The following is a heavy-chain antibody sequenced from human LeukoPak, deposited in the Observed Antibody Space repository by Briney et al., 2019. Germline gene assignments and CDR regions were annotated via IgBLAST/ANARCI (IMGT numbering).Heavy chain of an antibody. Sequence: PGGSLRLSCVASGFIFRDYAMSWVRQTPAGGLEWASSLRGDGETFYTDSVKGRFTLSRDHSRNTVYLQLSNLRVEDTAVYYCAKASWVSSADAVLWGQGTLVTVS. J-gene: IGHJ4*02. V-gene: IGHV3-23*01. CDR1: GFIFRDYA. D-gene: IGHD3-16*01. CDR2: LRGDGET. CDR3: AKASWVSSADAVL.